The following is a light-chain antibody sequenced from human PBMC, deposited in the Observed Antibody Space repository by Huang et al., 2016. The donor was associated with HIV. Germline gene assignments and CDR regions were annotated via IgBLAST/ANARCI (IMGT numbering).Light chain of an antibody. CDR2: DTS. J-gene: IGKJ2*01. Sequence: EVVLTQSPATLSLSPGERATLSCRASQTVGVYLAWYQQKPGQAPRLLIYDTSTRATGIPARVSGSGSETDFTLTISSLEPEDFAVYYCQEPGSFGQGTKVEIK. CDR1: QTVGVY. V-gene: IGKV3-11*01. CDR3: QEPGS.